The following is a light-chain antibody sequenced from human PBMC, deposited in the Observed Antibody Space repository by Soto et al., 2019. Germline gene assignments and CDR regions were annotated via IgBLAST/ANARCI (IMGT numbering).Light chain of an antibody. V-gene: IGKV3D-15*01. Sequence: EIVMTQSPATLSVYPGERATLSCRASQSVSRYVAWYHQKPGQGPRLLIYGASTRATGTPARFSGSGSGTEFTLTISSLQSEDFAVFYCQQYNEWPRTFGQGTKVDIK. CDR1: QSVSRY. CDR2: GAS. J-gene: IGKJ1*01. CDR3: QQYNEWPRT.